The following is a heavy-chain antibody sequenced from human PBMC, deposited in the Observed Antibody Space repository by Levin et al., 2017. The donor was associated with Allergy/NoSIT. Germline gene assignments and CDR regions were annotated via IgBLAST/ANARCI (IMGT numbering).Heavy chain of an antibody. Sequence: GSLRLSCVVSKFSITSDYYWAWIRQSPERGLEWIGSLYHSGSTFYNPSLKSRVTISLEKSKNEFYLKLKSVTAADRAVYYCARDRDAISARGYYYSFYGLDVWGQGTTVTVSS. CDR3: ARDRDAISARGYYYSFYGLDV. CDR2: LYHSGST. D-gene: IGHD3-10*01. CDR1: KFSITSDYY. V-gene: IGHV4-38-2*02. J-gene: IGHJ6*02.